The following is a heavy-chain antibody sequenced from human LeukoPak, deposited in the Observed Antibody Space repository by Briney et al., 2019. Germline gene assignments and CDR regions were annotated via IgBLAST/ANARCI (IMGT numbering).Heavy chain of an antibody. Sequence: SETLSLTCAVYGGSFSGYYWSWIRQPPGKGLEWIGEINHSGSTNYNPSLKSRVTISVDTSKNQFSLKLSSVTAADTAVYYCARGEDPYSSGWYYAQPFDYWGQGTLVTVSS. J-gene: IGHJ4*02. CDR3: ARGEDPYSSGWYYAQPFDY. CDR1: GGSFSGYY. CDR2: INHSGST. D-gene: IGHD6-19*01. V-gene: IGHV4-34*01.